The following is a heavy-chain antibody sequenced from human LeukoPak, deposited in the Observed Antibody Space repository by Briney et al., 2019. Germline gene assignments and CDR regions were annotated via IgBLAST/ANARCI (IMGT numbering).Heavy chain of an antibody. CDR3: ARVPATAMSGYYFDY. CDR1: GGTFSSYA. D-gene: IGHD2-2*01. CDR2: IIPIFGTA. Sequence: SVKVSCKASGGTFSSYAISWVRQAPGQGLEWMGGIIPIFGTANYAQKFQGRVTITADESTSTAYMELSSLRSEDTAVYYCARVPATAMSGYYFDYWGQGTLVTVSS. J-gene: IGHJ4*02. V-gene: IGHV1-69*13.